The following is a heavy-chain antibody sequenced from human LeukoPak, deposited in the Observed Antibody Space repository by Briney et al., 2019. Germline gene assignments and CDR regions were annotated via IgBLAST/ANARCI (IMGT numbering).Heavy chain of an antibody. Sequence: ASVKVSCKASGYTFTSYGISWVRQAPGQGLEWMGWISAYNGSTNYAQKLQGRVTMTTDTSTSTAYMELRSLRSDDTAVYYCVRGGGRHYDFWSAIYYYYGMDVWGQGTTVTVSS. D-gene: IGHD3-3*01. J-gene: IGHJ6*02. CDR1: GYTFTSYG. CDR2: ISAYNGST. CDR3: VRGGGRHYDFWSAIYYYYGMDV. V-gene: IGHV1-18*01.